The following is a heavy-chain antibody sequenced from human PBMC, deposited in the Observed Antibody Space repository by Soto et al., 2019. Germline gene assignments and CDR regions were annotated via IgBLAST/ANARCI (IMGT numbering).Heavy chain of an antibody. CDR2: IYYSGTTT. CDR1: GGSIGSYH. CDR3: ARLGGSYAVPHFDY. J-gene: IGHJ4*02. D-gene: IGHD1-26*01. Sequence: SETLSLTCTVSGGSIGSYHWSWIRQPPGKGLEWMGYIYYSGTTTNYNPSLKSRVTLSVDTSKNQFSLKLSSVTAADTAVYYCARLGGSYAVPHFDYWGQGTLVTVSS. V-gene: IGHV4-59*08.